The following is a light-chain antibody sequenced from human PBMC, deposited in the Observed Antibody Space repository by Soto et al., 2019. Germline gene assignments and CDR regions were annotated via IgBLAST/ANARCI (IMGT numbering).Light chain of an antibody. J-gene: IGKJ2*01. CDR1: QSVLYSSNNKNY. CDR3: QQYYSSPRT. CDR2: WAS. V-gene: IGKV4-1*01. Sequence: DIVMTQSPDSLAVSLGERATINCKSSQSVLYSSNNKNYLAWYQQKPGQPPKLLIYWASTRVSGVPDRFSGSGSGTDFTLTISSLQAEDAAVYYCQQYYSSPRTFGQGTKLEIK.